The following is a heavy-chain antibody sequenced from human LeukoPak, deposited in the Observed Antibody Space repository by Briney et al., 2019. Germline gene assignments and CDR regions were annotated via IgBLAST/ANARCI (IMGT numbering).Heavy chain of an antibody. J-gene: IGHJ4*02. CDR3: ARGVMAARLYYFDY. Sequence: GGSLRLSCAASGFTFDDYGMSWVRQVPGKGLEWVSGINWNGGGTAYADSVKGRFTISRDNAKNSLYLQMNSLRAEDTALYYCARGVMAARLYYFDYWGRGILVTVSS. V-gene: IGHV3-20*04. CDR2: INWNGGGT. CDR1: GFTFDDYG. D-gene: IGHD2-21*01.